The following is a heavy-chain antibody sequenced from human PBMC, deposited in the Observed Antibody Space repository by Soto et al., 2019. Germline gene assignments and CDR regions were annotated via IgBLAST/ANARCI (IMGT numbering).Heavy chain of an antibody. Sequence: GGSLRLSCAASGFTFSSYGMHWVRQAPGKGLEWVAVIWYDGSNKYYADSVKGRFTISRDNSKNTLYLQMNSLRAEDTAVYYCARDITNAGPYYYYYYGMDVWGQGTTVTVSS. J-gene: IGHJ6*02. CDR3: ARDITNAGPYYYYYYGMDV. CDR2: IWYDGSNK. V-gene: IGHV3-33*01. CDR1: GFTFSSYG. D-gene: IGHD2-8*01.